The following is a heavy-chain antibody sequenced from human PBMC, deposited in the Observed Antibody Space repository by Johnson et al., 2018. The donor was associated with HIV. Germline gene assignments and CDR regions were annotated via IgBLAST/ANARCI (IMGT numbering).Heavy chain of an antibody. J-gene: IGHJ3*02. D-gene: IGHD3-10*01. V-gene: IGHV3-20*04. CDR2: INWNGGST. CDR1: GFTFDDYG. Sequence: VQLVESGGGVERPGGSLRLSCAASGFTFDDYGMSWVRQAPGKGLEWVSGINWNGGSTGYADSVKGRFTISRDNAKNSLFVQMNSLRSGDTAVYYCARSLLWFGESNAFDIWGQGTMVTVSS. CDR3: ARSLLWFGESNAFDI.